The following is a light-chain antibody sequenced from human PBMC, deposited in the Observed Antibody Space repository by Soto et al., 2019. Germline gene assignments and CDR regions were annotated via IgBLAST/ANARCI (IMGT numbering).Light chain of an antibody. CDR1: QSVSSSY. CDR2: GAS. CDR3: QQYGSSPWT. Sequence: ESVLTQSPGTLSLSPGERATLSCRASQSVSSSYLAWYQQKPGQAPNLLIFGASNRATGIPDRFSGSGSGTDFALTISRLEPEDFAVYYCQQYGSSPWTFGQGTKVEI. J-gene: IGKJ1*01. V-gene: IGKV3-20*01.